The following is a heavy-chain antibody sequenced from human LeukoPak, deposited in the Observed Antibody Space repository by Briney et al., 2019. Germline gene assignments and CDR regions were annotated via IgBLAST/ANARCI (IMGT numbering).Heavy chain of an antibody. D-gene: IGHD3-22*01. Sequence: SETLSLTCTVSGGSISSSSYYWGWIRQPPGKGLEWIGSIYYSGSTYYNPSLKSRVTISVDTSKNQFSLKLSSVTAADTAVYYCARFTAYYYDSSGYTRGRAFDIWGQGTMVTVSS. V-gene: IGHV4-39*07. J-gene: IGHJ3*02. CDR1: GGSISSSSYY. CDR3: ARFTAYYYDSSGYTRGRAFDI. CDR2: IYYSGST.